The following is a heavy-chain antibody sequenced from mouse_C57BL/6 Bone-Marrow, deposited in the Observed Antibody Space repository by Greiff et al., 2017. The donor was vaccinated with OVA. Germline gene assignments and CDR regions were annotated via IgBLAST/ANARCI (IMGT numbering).Heavy chain of an antibody. V-gene: IGHV1-54*01. CDR2: INPGSGGT. Sequence: QVQLQQSGAELVRPGTSVKVSCKASGYAFTNYLIEWVKQRPGQGLEWIGVINPGSGGTNYNEKFKGKATLTADKSSSTAYMQLSSRTSEDSAVYFCARRPRRLRRFAYWGQGTLVTVSA. D-gene: IGHD2-4*01. J-gene: IGHJ3*01. CDR1: GYAFTNYL. CDR3: ARRPRRLRRFAY.